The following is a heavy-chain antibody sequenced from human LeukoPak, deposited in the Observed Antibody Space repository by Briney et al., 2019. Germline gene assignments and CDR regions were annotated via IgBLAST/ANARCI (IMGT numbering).Heavy chain of an antibody. CDR1: GGSISSSSYY. V-gene: IGHV4-39*01. J-gene: IGHJ4*02. Sequence: PSETLSLTCTVSGGSISSSSYYWGWIRQPPGKGLEWIGSIYYSGSTYYNPSLTSRVTISVDTSKNQFSLKLSSVTAADTAVYYCARLSNLLLWFGELSYFDYWRQGTLVTVSS. D-gene: IGHD3-10*01. CDR2: IYYSGST. CDR3: ARLSNLLLWFGELSYFDY.